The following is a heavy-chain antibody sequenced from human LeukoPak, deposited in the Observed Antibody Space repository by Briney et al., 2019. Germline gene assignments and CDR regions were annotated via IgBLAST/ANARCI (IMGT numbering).Heavy chain of an antibody. CDR2: IYYSGST. V-gene: IGHV4-59*01. CDR1: GGSISSYY. CDR3: ARSGSTAFDY. Sequence: SETLSLTCTVSGGSISSYYWSWIRQPLGKGLEWIGYIYYSGSTNYNPSLKSRVTISVDASKNQFSLKLSSVTAADTAVYYCARSGSTAFDYWGQGTLVTVSS. D-gene: IGHD1-26*01. J-gene: IGHJ4*02.